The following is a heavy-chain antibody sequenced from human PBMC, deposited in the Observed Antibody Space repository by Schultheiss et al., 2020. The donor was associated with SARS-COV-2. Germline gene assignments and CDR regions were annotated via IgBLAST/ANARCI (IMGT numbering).Heavy chain of an antibody. Sequence: GGSLRLSCAASGFNFNTYWMSWVRQAPGKGLEWVAVISYDGSNKYYADSVKGRFTISRDNSKNTLYLQMNSLKTEDTAVYYCTTDAEYSSSSVIDYWGQGTLVTVSS. CDR1: GFNFNTYW. D-gene: IGHD6-6*01. CDR3: TTDAEYSSSSVIDY. V-gene: IGHV3-30*03. CDR2: ISYDGSNK. J-gene: IGHJ4*02.